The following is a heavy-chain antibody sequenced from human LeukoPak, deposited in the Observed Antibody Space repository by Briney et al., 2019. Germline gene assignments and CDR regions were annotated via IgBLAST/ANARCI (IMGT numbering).Heavy chain of an antibody. CDR2: IYTSGST. CDR1: GGSISSGSYY. V-gene: IGHV4-61*02. CDR3: AREAFWNDAAFDI. Sequence: SETLSLTCTVSGGSISSGSYYWSWIRQPAGKGLEWIGRIYTSGSTNYNPSLKSRVTISVDTSKNQFSLKLSSVTAADTAVYYCAREAFWNDAAFDIWGQGTMVTVSS. D-gene: IGHD1-1*01. J-gene: IGHJ3*02.